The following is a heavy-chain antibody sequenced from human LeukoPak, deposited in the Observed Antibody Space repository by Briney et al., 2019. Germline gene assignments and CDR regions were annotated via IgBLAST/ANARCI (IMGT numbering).Heavy chain of an antibody. CDR3: ALYYDYVWGSYSDY. V-gene: IGHV1-46*01. CDR2: INPSGSST. D-gene: IGHD3-16*01. Sequence: GASVKVSCKASGYTFTSYYMHWVRQAPGQGLEWMGLINPSGSSTSYAQKFQGRLSLTRDMSTSTDYMELSSLRSDDTAVYYCALYYDYVWGSYSDYWGQGTLVTVSS. J-gene: IGHJ4*02. CDR1: GYTFTSYY.